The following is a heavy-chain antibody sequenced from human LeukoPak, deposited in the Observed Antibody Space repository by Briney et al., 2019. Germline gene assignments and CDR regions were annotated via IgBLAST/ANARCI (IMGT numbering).Heavy chain of an antibody. J-gene: IGHJ4*02. Sequence: GGSLRLSCAASGFTFSDYYMSWIRQAPGKGLEWVSYISSSGSTIYYADSVKGRFTISRDNARNSLYLQMNSLRAEDTAVYYCARELWELLVDYWGQGTLVTVSS. CDR2: ISSSGSTI. D-gene: IGHD1-26*01. CDR3: ARELWELLVDY. CDR1: GFTFSDYY. V-gene: IGHV3-11*04.